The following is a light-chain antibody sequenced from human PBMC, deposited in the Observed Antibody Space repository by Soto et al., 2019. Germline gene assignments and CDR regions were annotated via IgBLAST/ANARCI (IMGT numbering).Light chain of an antibody. CDR2: GAS. V-gene: IGKV3-20*01. CDR1: QSVSSTY. Sequence: EVVLTQSPGNLSLSPGERATLSCRGSQSVSSTYLAWYQQKPGQAPRLLIYGASSRATGIPDRFSGSGSGTDFTLTISSLQSEDFAVYDCQQYNNWPRTFGQGTKVDIK. CDR3: QQYNNWPRT. J-gene: IGKJ1*01.